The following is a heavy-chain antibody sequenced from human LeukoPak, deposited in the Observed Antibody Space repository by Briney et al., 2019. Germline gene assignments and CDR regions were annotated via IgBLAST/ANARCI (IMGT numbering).Heavy chain of an antibody. V-gene: IGHV3-23*01. CDR3: AKDHDSSGYLLY. Sequence: GGSLRLSCAASGFTFSSYAMSWVRQAPGKGLEWVSAISGSGGSTYYADSVKGRFTISRDNSKNTLYLQMDSLRAEDTAVYYCAKDHDSSGYLLYWGQGTLVTVSS. D-gene: IGHD3-22*01. J-gene: IGHJ4*02. CDR1: GFTFSSYA. CDR2: ISGSGGST.